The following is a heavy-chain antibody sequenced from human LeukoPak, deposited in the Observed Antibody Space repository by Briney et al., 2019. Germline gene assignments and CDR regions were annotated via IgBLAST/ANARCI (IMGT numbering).Heavy chain of an antibody. CDR3: ATSPYDFWSGYPTPFDF. D-gene: IGHD3-3*01. J-gene: IGHJ4*02. CDR2: IYHSGST. V-gene: IGHV4-38-2*01. CDR1: GYSISSGYY. Sequence: KPSETLSLTCAVSGYSISSGYYWGWIRQPPGKGLEWIGSIYHSGSTYYNPSLKSRVTISVDTSKNQFSLKLSSVTAADTAVYYCATSPYDFWSGYPTPFDFWGQGTLVTVSS.